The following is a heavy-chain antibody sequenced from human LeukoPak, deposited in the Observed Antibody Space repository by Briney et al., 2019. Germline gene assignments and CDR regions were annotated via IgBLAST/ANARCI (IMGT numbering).Heavy chain of an antibody. CDR2: MNEDGSEK. D-gene: IGHD3-22*01. CDR1: GFTFSSYW. Sequence: GGSLRLSCAASGFTFSSYWMSWVRQTPGKGLEWVAKMNEDGSEKSYVDSVKGRFTISRDNAKNSLYLQMNSLRAEDTAVYYCARGAYYYEDWGQGTLVTVSS. J-gene: IGHJ4*02. CDR3: ARGAYYYED. V-gene: IGHV3-7*01.